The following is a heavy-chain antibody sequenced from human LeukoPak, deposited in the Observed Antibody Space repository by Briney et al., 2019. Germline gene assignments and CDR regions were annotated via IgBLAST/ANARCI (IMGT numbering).Heavy chain of an antibody. V-gene: IGHV4-4*07. Sequence: SETLSLTCTVSGGSISSYYWSWIRQPAGKGLEWIGRIYTSGSTNYNPSLKSRVTMSADTSKNQFSLKLSSVTAADTAVYYCARDFSPAIGYCSSTSCAFDYWGQGTLVTVSS. J-gene: IGHJ4*02. CDR1: GGSISSYY. CDR3: ARDFSPAIGYCSSTSCAFDY. CDR2: IYTSGST. D-gene: IGHD2-2*01.